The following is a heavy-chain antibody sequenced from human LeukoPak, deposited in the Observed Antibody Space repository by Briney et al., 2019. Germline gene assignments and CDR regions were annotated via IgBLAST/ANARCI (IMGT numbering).Heavy chain of an antibody. CDR3: ARDTPHSSSWYVNY. V-gene: IGHV3-66*01. CDR1: GITVSSNY. J-gene: IGHJ4*02. D-gene: IGHD6-13*01. Sequence: GGSLRLSCAASGITVSSNYMSWVRQAPGKGLEWVSVIYRGGSTYYADSVKGRFTISRDNSQNTLYLQMNSLRDEDTAVYYCARDTPHSSSWYVNYWGQGTLVTVSS. CDR2: IYRGGST.